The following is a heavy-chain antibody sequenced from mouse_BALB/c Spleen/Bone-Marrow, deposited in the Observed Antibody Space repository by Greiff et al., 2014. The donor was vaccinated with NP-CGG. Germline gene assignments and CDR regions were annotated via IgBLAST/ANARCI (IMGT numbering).Heavy chain of an antibody. D-gene: IGHD2-3*01. CDR3: ARSDDGFPYSLDS. CDR1: GYTFTSYD. CDR2: IYPGDGST. Sequence: QVQLQQSGPELVKPGALVKISCKASGYTFTSYDINWVKQRPGQGLEWIGWIYPGDGSTKYNEKFKGKATLTADSYSSTAYMQXXXXXXXNSAVYFCARSDDGFPYSLDSWGQGTTLTVSS. J-gene: IGHJ2*01. V-gene: IGHV1S56*01.